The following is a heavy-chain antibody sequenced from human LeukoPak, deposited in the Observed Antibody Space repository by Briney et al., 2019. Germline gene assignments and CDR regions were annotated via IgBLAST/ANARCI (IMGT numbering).Heavy chain of an antibody. V-gene: IGHV3-21*06. J-gene: IGHJ4*02. CDR1: GFTFKIYS. Sequence: GGSLRLSCAASGFTFKIYSMNWVRQAPGKGLEWVSSISTDSSHMYYADSVKGRFTVSRDNAKNSLYLQMNTLRAEDTAVYSCARDDTSAHFFDSWGQGTLVTVSS. D-gene: IGHD3-10*01. CDR3: ARDDTSAHFFDS. CDR2: ISTDSSHM.